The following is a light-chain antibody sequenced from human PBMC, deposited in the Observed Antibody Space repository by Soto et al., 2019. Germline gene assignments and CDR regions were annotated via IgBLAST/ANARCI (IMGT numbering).Light chain of an antibody. V-gene: IGKV1-5*03. CDR1: QSISSW. CDR3: QQCNSYAWN. J-gene: IGKJ1*01. CDR2: KAS. Sequence: DIQMTQSPSTLSASVGDRVTITCRASQSISSWLAWYQQKPGKAPKLLIYKASSLESGVPSRFSGSGSGTEFTLTIDSLQHDDVSTYYCQQCNSYAWNFGQGTKGESK.